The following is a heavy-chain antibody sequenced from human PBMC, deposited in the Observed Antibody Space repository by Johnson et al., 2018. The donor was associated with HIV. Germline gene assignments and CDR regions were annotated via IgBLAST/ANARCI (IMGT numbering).Heavy chain of an antibody. Sequence: VQLVESGGGVVQPGRSLRLSCAASGFTFSSNYMSWVRQAPGKGLEWVSVIYSGGSTYYADSVKGRFTISRDNSKNTLYLQMNSLRAEDTAVYYCARDESGYDEGFDAFDIWGQGTMVTVSS. J-gene: IGHJ3*02. CDR3: ARDESGYDEGFDAFDI. CDR1: GFTFSSNY. D-gene: IGHD5-12*01. V-gene: IGHV3-66*02. CDR2: IYSGGST.